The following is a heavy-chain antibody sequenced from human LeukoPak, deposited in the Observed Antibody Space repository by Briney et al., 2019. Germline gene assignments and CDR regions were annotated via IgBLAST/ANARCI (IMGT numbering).Heavy chain of an antibody. D-gene: IGHD3-3*01. CDR1: GLTFSSFW. J-gene: IGHJ5*02. CDR3: ARKDTIFRVT. CDR2: IKQDGSEK. Sequence: GGSLRLSCAASGLTFSSFWMSSGRQAPGKGLEWVANIKQDGSEKYYVDSVKGRFTISREHAKNSLYLQMNSLRAEDTAVYYCARKDTIFRVTWGQGTLVTVSS. V-gene: IGHV3-7*01.